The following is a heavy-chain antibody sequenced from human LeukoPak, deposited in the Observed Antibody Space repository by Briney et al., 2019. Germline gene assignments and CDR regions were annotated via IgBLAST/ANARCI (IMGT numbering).Heavy chain of an antibody. CDR2: INPNSGGT. Sequence: GASVKVSRKASGYTFTDSYMYWVRLAPGQGLEWLGWINPNSGGTKYAQKFQGRVTMTRDTSINTAYMELSSLRFDDTAIYYCARTTTLTSLFDYWGQGTLVTVSS. CDR3: ARTTTLTSLFDY. V-gene: IGHV1-2*02. J-gene: IGHJ4*02. D-gene: IGHD4-11*01. CDR1: GYTFTDSY.